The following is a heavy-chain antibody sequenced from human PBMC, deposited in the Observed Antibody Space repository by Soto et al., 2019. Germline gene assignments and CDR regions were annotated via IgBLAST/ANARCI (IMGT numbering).Heavy chain of an antibody. CDR1: GYTFTSYG. CDR2: ISAYNGNT. J-gene: IGHJ6*02. CDR3: ARLSGIAAAGHGWYYYYGMDV. V-gene: IGHV1-18*04. D-gene: IGHD6-13*01. Sequence: ASVKVSCKASGYTFTSYGISWVRQAPGQGLEWVGWISAYNGNTNYAQKLQGRVTMTTDTSTSTAYMELRSLRSDDTAVYYCARLSGIAAAGHGWYYYYGMDVWGQGTTVTVSS.